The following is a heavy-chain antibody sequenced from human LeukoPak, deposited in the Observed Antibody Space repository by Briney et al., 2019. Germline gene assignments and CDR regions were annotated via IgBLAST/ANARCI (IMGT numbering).Heavy chain of an antibody. V-gene: IGHV1-69*04. CDR3: ARSPVSQDSWNAFDY. Sequence: SVKVSCKASGGNFSNYVITWMRQAPGQGLEWMGRIIPILGIANYRQKFQGRVTISAQRSTNTAYMELSSLRSEDTAVYYCARSPVSQDSWNAFDYWGQGTLVTFSS. D-gene: IGHD1-1*01. CDR1: GGNFSNYV. J-gene: IGHJ4*02. CDR2: IIPILGIA.